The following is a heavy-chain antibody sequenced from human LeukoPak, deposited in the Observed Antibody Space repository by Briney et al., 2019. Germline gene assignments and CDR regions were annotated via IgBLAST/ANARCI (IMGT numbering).Heavy chain of an antibody. Sequence: PGGSLRLSCTPSGFIFSDYAMSWVRQAPGKGLEWVSGISGDGAFTYYGDSVKGRFTISRDNSKNTLYLQMNSLRGEDRAVYYCAKGVAPRAFDYWGQGTLVTVSS. CDR1: GFIFSDYA. J-gene: IGHJ4*02. CDR3: AKGVAPRAFDY. V-gene: IGHV3-23*01. CDR2: ISGDGAFT.